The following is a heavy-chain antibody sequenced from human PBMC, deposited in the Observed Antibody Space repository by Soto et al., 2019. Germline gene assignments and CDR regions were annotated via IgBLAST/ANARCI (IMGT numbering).Heavy chain of an antibody. Sequence: QVQLQESGPGLVKPSGTLSLTCAVSGASISSTNWWSWVRQAPGAGPEWIGEIYHSGATNYNPSLKSRVIISMDTSKNQLSPRLDSVTAADTAVYFCARHIAVPTTRGFDYWGQGTLVTVSS. V-gene: IGHV4-4*02. J-gene: IGHJ4*02. CDR3: ARHIAVPTTRGFDY. D-gene: IGHD2-15*01. CDR2: IYHSGAT. CDR1: GASISSTNW.